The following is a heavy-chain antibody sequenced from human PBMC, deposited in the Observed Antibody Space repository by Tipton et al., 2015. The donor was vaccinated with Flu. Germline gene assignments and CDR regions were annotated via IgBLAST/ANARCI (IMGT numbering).Heavy chain of an antibody. CDR1: GFTFSSYW. CDR2: ISSDGSST. V-gene: IGHV3-74*01. D-gene: IGHD1-26*01. J-gene: IGHJ4*02. Sequence: SLRLSCAASGFTFSSYWMYWVRQAPGMGLVWVSRISSDGSSTGYADSVKGRFTISRDNSKDMLYLQMNSLRAEDTAVFYCAKSGGFDSWNQGALVIVSS. CDR3: AKSGGFDS.